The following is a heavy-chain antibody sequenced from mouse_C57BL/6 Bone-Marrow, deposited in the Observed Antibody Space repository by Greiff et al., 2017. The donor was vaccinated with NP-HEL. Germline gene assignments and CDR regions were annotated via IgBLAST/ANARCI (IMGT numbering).Heavy chain of an antibody. CDR2: ISYDGSN. J-gene: IGHJ4*01. CDR1: GYSITSGYY. Sequence: EVHLVESGPGLVKPSQSLSLTCSVTGYSITSGYYWNWIRQFPGNKLEWMGYISYDGSNNYNPSLKNRISITRDTSKNQFFLNLNSVTTEDTATYYCERVGNYGSSPYYAMDYWGQGTSVTVSS. CDR3: ERVGNYGSSPYYAMDY. D-gene: IGHD1-1*01. V-gene: IGHV3-6*01.